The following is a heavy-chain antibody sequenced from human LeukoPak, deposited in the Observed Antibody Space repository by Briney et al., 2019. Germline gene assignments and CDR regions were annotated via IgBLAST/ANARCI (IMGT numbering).Heavy chain of an antibody. CDR3: TSDTVDTAVGIDY. D-gene: IGHD5-18*01. CDR2: INSFGSI. J-gene: IGHJ4*02. Sequence: GGSLRLSCAASGITFRDHEVNWIRQAPGKGLEWVSHINSFGSIYYTDSVKGRFTIYRDNAKNLVFLQMNSLRAEDTAIYHCTSDTVDTAVGIDYWGQGTLVTVSS. V-gene: IGHV3-69-1*01. CDR1: GITFRDHE.